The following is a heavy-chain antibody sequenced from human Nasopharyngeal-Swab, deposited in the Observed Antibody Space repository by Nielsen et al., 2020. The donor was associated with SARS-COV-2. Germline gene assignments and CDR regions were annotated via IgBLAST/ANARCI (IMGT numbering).Heavy chain of an antibody. J-gene: IGHJ4*02. Sequence: GGSLRLSCAASGFTFSGHSMSWVRQAPGKGLEWVANIKQDGSEKYYVDSVEGRFTISRDSAKNSLFLQMNSLRAEDTAVYYCARDSSGWYPDLDYWGQGTLVTVSS. CDR2: IKQDGSEK. CDR3: ARDSSGWYPDLDY. D-gene: IGHD6-19*01. V-gene: IGHV3-7*01. CDR1: GFTFSGHS.